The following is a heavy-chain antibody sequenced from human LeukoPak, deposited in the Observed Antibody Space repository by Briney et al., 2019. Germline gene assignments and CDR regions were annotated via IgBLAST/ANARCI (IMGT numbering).Heavy chain of an antibody. CDR3: AKDHWTDSSGPHFDY. V-gene: IGHV3-64*01. J-gene: IGHJ4*02. Sequence: GGSLRLSCAASGFTFSSYAMHWVRQAPGKGLEYVSAISSNGGSTYYANSVKGRFTISRDNSKNTLYLQMGSLRAEDMAVYYCAKDHWTDSSGPHFDYWGQGTLVTVSS. CDR1: GFTFSSYA. CDR2: ISSNGGST. D-gene: IGHD3-22*01.